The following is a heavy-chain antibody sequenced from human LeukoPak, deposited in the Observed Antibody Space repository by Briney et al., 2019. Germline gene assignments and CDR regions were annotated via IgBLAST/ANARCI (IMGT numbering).Heavy chain of an antibody. D-gene: IGHD5-24*01. V-gene: IGHV4-31*03. CDR1: GGSISSDDYC. Sequence: SETLSLTCSVSGGSISSDDYCWNWIRQHPGKGLEWIVYIYYSGSTYYNPSLKSRVALSVDTSKNQFSLKLSSLTAADTAVYYCARSREEIRGLDAFDIWGQGTMVTVS. CDR3: ARSREEIRGLDAFDI. CDR2: IYYSGST. J-gene: IGHJ3*02.